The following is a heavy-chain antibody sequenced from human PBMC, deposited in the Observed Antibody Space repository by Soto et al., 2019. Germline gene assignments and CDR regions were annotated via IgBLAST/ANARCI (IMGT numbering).Heavy chain of an antibody. Sequence: SATLSLTCAVYGRSFSVYYWNWIRQPPGKGLEWIGEINHSGSTNYNPSLKSRVTISVDTSKNQVSLKLSSVTAADTAVYYCARGIVDTGRVTSLWTRAVDYYYMDVWGKGATVTVS. CDR2: INHSGST. CDR1: GRSFSVYY. D-gene: IGHD5-18*01. J-gene: IGHJ6*03. V-gene: IGHV4-34*01. CDR3: ARGIVDTGRVTSLWTRAVDYYYMDV.